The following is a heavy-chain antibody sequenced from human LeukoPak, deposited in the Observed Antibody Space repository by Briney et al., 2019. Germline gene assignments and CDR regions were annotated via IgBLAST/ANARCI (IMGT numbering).Heavy chain of an antibody. D-gene: IGHD6-19*01. CDR3: ASMYSSGWYADY. J-gene: IGHJ4*02. V-gene: IGHV1-18*01. Sequence: ASVKVSCKASGYTFTSYGISWVRQAPGQGLEWMGWISAYNGNTNYAQKLQGRVTMTTDTSTSTACMELRSLRSDDTAVYYCASMYSSGWYADYWGQGTLVTVSS. CDR2: ISAYNGNT. CDR1: GYTFTSYG.